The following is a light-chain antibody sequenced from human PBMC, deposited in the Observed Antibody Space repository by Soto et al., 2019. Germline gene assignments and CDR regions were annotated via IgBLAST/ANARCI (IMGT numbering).Light chain of an antibody. CDR2: DAS. CDR1: QSISKW. J-gene: IGKJ2*03. CDR3: PAVTAYLPNR. V-gene: IGKV1-5*01. Sequence: VTISAVTLSGSIGDRGTITCRASQSISKWLAWYQQKPGKAPNLLIYDASTLESGVASRFSGSGSGTEFTLTISCLQPADFARQDRPAVTAYLPNRFG.